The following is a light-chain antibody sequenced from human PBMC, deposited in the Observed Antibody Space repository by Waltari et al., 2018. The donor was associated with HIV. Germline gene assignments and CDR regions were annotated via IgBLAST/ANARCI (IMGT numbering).Light chain of an antibody. CDR3: LSADGRGVRKF. CDR1: ALSEQF. CDR2: RSR. V-gene: IGLV3-25*03. Sequence: YELTQPPAVSVSPGQTASITCPGNALSEQFGYWYPHKVGQGPVCLIFRSRGRSPQVPARFSASESGTRFTLTISGVQAEDEADYFCLSADGRGVRKFFGGGTRLTVL. J-gene: IGLJ2*01.